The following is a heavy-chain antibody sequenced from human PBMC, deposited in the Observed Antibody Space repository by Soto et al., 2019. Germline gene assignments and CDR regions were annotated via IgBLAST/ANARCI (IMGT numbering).Heavy chain of an antibody. D-gene: IGHD3-16*01. CDR1: GFTFSSYA. V-gene: IGHV3-23*01. CDR3: AKMGLGVVHFDI. CDR2: ISGSGGST. Sequence: EVQLLESGGGLVQPGGSLRLSCAASGFTFSSYAMSWVRQAPGKGLEWVSAISGSGGSTYYADSVKGRFTISRDNSKNTLYLQLNSLRAEDTAVYYCAKMGLGVVHFDIWGQGTMVTFSS. J-gene: IGHJ3*02.